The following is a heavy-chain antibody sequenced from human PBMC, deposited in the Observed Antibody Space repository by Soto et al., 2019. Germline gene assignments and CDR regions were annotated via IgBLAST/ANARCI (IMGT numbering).Heavy chain of an antibody. D-gene: IGHD5-12*01. V-gene: IGHV4-31*03. CDR2: IYYSGST. CDR3: ARGRGLQKKGAAFDI. Sequence: PSETLSLTCTVSGGSISSGGYYWSWIRQHPGKGLEWIGYIYYSGSTYYNPSLKSRVTISVDTSKNQFSLKLSSVTAADTAVYYCARGRGLQKKGAAFDIWGQGTMVTVSS. J-gene: IGHJ3*02. CDR1: GGSISSGGYY.